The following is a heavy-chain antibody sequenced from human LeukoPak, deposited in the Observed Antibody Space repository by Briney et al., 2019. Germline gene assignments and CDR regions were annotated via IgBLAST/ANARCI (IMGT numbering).Heavy chain of an antibody. D-gene: IGHD1-26*01. CDR2: INPSGGST. V-gene: IGHV1-46*01. CDR1: GYTFTSYY. J-gene: IGHJ4*02. CDR3: ARCHSVGARSDY. Sequence: ASVKVSCKASGYTFTSYYMHWVRQAPGQGLEWMGIINPSGGSTSYAQKFQGRVTMTRDMSTSTVYMELSSLRSEDTAVYYCARCHSVGARSDYWGQGTLVTVSS.